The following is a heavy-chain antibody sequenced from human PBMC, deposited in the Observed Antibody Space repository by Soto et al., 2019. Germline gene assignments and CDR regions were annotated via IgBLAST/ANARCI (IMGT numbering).Heavy chain of an antibody. J-gene: IGHJ6*02. CDR3: ARAYSSSNPYGMDV. V-gene: IGHV3-11*06. D-gene: IGHD6-19*01. CDR2: ISSSTSYT. Sequence: RESLRLSCAAPGFSFIDYYMIFIRHSPFKWLEWLSYISSSTSYTNYTDSVRGRFTISRDNAERSLYLQMSSQRAEDTAVYYCARAYSSSNPYGMDVWGQGTTVTVSS. CDR1: GFSFIDYY.